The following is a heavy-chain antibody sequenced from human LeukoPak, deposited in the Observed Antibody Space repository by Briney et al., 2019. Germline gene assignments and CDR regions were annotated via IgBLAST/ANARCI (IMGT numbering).Heavy chain of an antibody. CDR3: ARGYCSSTSCQSGDY. J-gene: IGHJ4*02. D-gene: IGHD2-2*01. CDR1: GGSISSYY. Sequence: SETLSLTCTVSGGSISSYYWSWIRQPPGKGLEWIGRIYTSGSTNYNPSLKSRVTISVDTSKNQFSLKLSSVTAADTAVYYCARGYCSSTSCQSGDYWGQGTLVTVSS. V-gene: IGHV4-4*08. CDR2: IYTSGST.